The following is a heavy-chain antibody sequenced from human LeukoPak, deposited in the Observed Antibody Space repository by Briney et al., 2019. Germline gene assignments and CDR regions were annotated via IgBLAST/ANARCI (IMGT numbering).Heavy chain of an antibody. D-gene: IGHD1-26*01. Sequence: PGGSLRLSCAASGFTFDDYAMHWVRQAPGKGLEWVSLISWDGGSTYYADSVKGRFTISRDNSKNSLYLQMNSLRAEDTALYYCAKDGQLHYYYYYYMDVWGKGTTVTVSS. CDR2: ISWDGGST. J-gene: IGHJ6*03. CDR3: AKDGQLHYYYYYYMDV. V-gene: IGHV3-43D*03. CDR1: GFTFDDYA.